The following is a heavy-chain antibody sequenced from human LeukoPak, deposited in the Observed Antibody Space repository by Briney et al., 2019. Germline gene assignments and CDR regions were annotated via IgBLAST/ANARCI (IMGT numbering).Heavy chain of an antibody. D-gene: IGHD4-17*01. J-gene: IGHJ4*02. CDR2: ISSSSSYI. Sequence: GGSLRLSCAASGFTFSSYSMNWVRQAPGKGLEWVSSISSSSSYIYYADSVRGRFTISRDNAKNSLYLQMNSLRAEDTAVYYCARDKKTDDYGDYWPWVVDYWGQGTLVTVSS. CDR1: GFTFSSYS. CDR3: ARDKKTDDYGDYWPWVVDY. V-gene: IGHV3-21*06.